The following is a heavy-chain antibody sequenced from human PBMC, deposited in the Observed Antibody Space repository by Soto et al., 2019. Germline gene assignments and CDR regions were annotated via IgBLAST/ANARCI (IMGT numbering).Heavy chain of an antibody. CDR1: GFTFSNYA. CDR2: ISYDGSNK. V-gene: IGHV3-30-3*01. Sequence: QVQLVESGGGVVQPGRSLRLSCAASGFTFSNYAMHWVRQAPGKGLEWVAVISYDGSNKYYTDSVKGRFTISRDNPKNTLYLQMNSLRAEDTAMYFCARAIEVDTPIDYWGQGTLVTVSS. CDR3: ARAIEVDTPIDY. D-gene: IGHD5-18*01. J-gene: IGHJ4*02.